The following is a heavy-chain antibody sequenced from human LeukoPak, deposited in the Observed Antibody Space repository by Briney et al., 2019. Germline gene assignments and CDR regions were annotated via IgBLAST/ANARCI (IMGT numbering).Heavy chain of an antibody. CDR2: IYYSGST. CDR3: ARDPSYYDILTGYYNDYYYGMDV. Sequence: SETLSLTCTVSGGSISSGGYYWSWIRQHPGKGLEWIEYIYYSGSTYYNPSLKSRVTISVDTSKNQFSLKLSSVTAADTAVYYCARDPSYYDILTGYYNDYYYGMDVWGQGTTVTVSS. CDR1: GGSISSGGYY. V-gene: IGHV4-31*03. D-gene: IGHD3-9*01. J-gene: IGHJ6*02.